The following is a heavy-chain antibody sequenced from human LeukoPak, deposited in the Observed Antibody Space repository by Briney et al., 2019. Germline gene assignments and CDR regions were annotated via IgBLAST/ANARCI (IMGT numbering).Heavy chain of an antibody. CDR3: ARENVLGATSSVHC. J-gene: IGHJ4*02. V-gene: IGHV3-21*06. Sequence: GGSLRLSCAASGFTFSKYNMNWVRQAPGKGLEWVSFISISGSYMYYADSVKGRFTTTRDNAKNLLYLQMDSLRADDAAVYYCARENVLGATSSVHCWGQGTLVTVSS. CDR1: GFTFSKYN. CDR2: ISISGSYM. D-gene: IGHD5-12*01.